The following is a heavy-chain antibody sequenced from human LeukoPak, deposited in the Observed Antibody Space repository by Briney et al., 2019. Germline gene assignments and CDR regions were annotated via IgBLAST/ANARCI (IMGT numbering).Heavy chain of an antibody. CDR1: GGSISSSSYY. Sequence: SETLSLTCTVSGGSISSSSYYWGWIRRPPGKGLEWIGSIYYSGSTYYNPSLKSRVTISVDTSKNQFSLKLSSVTAADTAVYYCARPLIAAAGTGAFDIWGQGTMVTVSS. D-gene: IGHD6-13*01. CDR2: IYYSGST. CDR3: ARPLIAAAGTGAFDI. V-gene: IGHV4-39*01. J-gene: IGHJ3*02.